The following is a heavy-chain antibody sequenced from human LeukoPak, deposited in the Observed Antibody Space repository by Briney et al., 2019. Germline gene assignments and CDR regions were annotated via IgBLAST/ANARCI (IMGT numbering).Heavy chain of an antibody. CDR2: IYYSGST. Sequence: SETLSLTCTVSGGSISSGGYCWSWIRQHPGKGLEWIGYIYYSGSTYYNPSHKSRVTISVDTSKNQFSLKLSSVTAADTAVYYCARYDNLAAAGPEVNWFDPWGQGTLVTVSS. V-gene: IGHV4-31*03. J-gene: IGHJ5*02. CDR3: ARYDNLAAAGPEVNWFDP. D-gene: IGHD6-13*01. CDR1: GGSISSGGYC.